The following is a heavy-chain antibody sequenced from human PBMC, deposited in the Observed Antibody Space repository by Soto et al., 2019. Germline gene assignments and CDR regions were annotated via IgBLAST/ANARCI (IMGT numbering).Heavy chain of an antibody. CDR3: ARGPATATYYYYYGMDV. Sequence: QVQLVQSGAEVKKSGSSVKVSCKASGGTFSSYAISWVRQAPGQGLEWMGGIIPIFGTANYAQKFQGRVTITADESTSTAYMELSSLRSEDTAVYYCARGPATATYYYYYGMDVWGQGTTVTVSS. D-gene: IGHD2-15*01. CDR1: GGTFSSYA. V-gene: IGHV1-69*12. CDR2: IIPIFGTA. J-gene: IGHJ6*02.